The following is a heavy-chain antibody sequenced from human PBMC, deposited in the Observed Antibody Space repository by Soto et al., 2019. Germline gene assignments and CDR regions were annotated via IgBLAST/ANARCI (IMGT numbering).Heavy chain of an antibody. J-gene: IGHJ5*02. Sequence: SEPLSLTCTVSCGSISSGGYYWSWIRQHPGKGLEWIGYIYYSGSTYYNPSLKSRVTISVDTSKNQFSLKRSSVTAADTAVYYCAVDPCVGCSCYPRIRVDRWGQGTLVTVSS. CDR1: CGSISSGGYY. V-gene: IGHV4-31*03. D-gene: IGHD2-15*01. CDR3: AVDPCVGCSCYPRIRVDR. CDR2: IYYSGST.